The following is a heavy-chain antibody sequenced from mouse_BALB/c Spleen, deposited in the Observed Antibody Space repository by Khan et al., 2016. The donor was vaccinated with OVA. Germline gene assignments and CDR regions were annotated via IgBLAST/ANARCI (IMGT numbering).Heavy chain of an antibody. Sequence: EVELVESGGGLVQPGGSRKLSCAASGFTFSSYGMHWVRQAPERGLEWVAYISGDSNTIYYADTVKGRFTISRDNPRNTLFLQMTSLMSEDTAMYYCATSYVYGHYFDYWGPGTTLTVSS. V-gene: IGHV5-17*02. CDR2: ISGDSNTI. CDR1: GFTFSSYG. CDR3: ATSYVYGHYFDY. D-gene: IGHD1-1*01. J-gene: IGHJ2*01.